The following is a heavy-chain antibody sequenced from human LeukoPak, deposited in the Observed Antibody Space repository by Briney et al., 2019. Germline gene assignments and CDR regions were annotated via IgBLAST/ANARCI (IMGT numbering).Heavy chain of an antibody. Sequence: PSETLSLTCTVSGGSISSSSYYWGWIRQPPGKGLEWIGSIYYSGSTYYNPSLKSRVTISVDTSKNQFSLKLSSVTAADTAVYYCARQMTGSPFDYWGQGTLVTVSS. D-gene: IGHD3-9*01. J-gene: IGHJ4*02. CDR2: IYYSGST. V-gene: IGHV4-39*01. CDR3: ARQMTGSPFDY. CDR1: GGSISSSSYY.